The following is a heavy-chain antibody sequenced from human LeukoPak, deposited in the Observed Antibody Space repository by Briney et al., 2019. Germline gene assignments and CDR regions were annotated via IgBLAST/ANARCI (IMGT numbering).Heavy chain of an antibody. Sequence: PGGSLRLSCAASGFTFSSYWMSWVRQAPGKGLEWVANIKQDGSEKYHMDSVKGRFTISRDNAKNSLYLQMNSLRAEDTAVYYCARDQWLANDVLDIWGQGTMVTVSS. CDR1: GFTFSSYW. D-gene: IGHD6-19*01. CDR3: ARDQWLANDVLDI. CDR2: IKQDGSEK. J-gene: IGHJ3*02. V-gene: IGHV3-7*01.